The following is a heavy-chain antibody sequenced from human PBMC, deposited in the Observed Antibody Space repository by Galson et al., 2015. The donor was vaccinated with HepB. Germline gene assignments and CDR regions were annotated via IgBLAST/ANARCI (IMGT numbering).Heavy chain of an antibody. V-gene: IGHV3-7*03. CDR1: GFTFSSYW. D-gene: IGHD5-24*01. J-gene: IGHJ4*02. Sequence: SLRLSCAASGFTFSSYWMSWVRQAPGKGLEWVANIKQDGSEKYYVDSVKGRFTISRDSAKNSLYLQMNSLRAEDTAVYYCAILVEMATAGLDYWGQGTLVTVSS. CDR2: IKQDGSEK. CDR3: AILVEMATAGLDY.